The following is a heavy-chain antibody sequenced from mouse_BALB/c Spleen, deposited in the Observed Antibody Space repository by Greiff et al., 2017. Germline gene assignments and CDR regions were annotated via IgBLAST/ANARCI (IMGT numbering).Heavy chain of an antibody. CDR2: IYPGDGDT. V-gene: IGHV1-87*01. CDR3: ARVEGNAMDY. J-gene: IGHJ4*01. D-gene: IGHD1-3*01. CDR1: GYTFTSYW. Sequence: VQLQQSGAELARPGASVKLSCKASGYTFTSYWMQWVKQRPGQGLEWIGAIYPGDGDTRYTQKFKGKATLTADKSSSTAYMQLSSLASEDSAVYYYARVEGNAMDYWGQGTSVTVSS.